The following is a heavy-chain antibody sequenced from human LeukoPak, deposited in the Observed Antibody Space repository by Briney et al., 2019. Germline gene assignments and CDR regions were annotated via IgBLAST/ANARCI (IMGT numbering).Heavy chain of an antibody. CDR3: VRLRFLEWQIDY. J-gene: IGHJ4*02. V-gene: IGHV1-18*01. D-gene: IGHD3-3*01. CDR1: GYTFTSYG. CDR2: ISAYNGNT. Sequence: ASVKVSCKASGYTFTSYGISRVRQAPGQGLEWMGWISAYNGNTNYAQKLQGRVTMTTDTSTSTAYMELRSLRSDDTAVYYCVRLRFLEWQIDYWGQGTLVTVSS.